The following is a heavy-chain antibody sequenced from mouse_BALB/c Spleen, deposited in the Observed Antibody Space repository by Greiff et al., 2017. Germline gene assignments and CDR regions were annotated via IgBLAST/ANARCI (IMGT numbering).Heavy chain of an antibody. CDR1: GFSLTSYG. J-gene: IGHJ4*01. V-gene: IGHV2-2*02. D-gene: IGHD2-1*01. CDR3: ARRNGNYAMDY. Sequence: VHLVESGPGLVQPSQSLSLTCTVSGFSLTSYGVHWVRQSPGKGLEWLGVIWSGGSTAYNAAFISRLSISKDNSKSQVFFKMNSLQATDTAIYYCARRNGNYAMDYWGQGTSVTVSS. CDR2: IWSGGST.